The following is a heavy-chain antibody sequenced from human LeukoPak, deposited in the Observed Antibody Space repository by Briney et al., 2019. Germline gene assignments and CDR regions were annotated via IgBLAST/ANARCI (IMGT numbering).Heavy chain of an antibody. J-gene: IGHJ6*02. CDR2: INHSGST. V-gene: IGHV4-34*01. CDR3: ARIGYYYYYGMDV. Sequence: SETLSLTCAVYGGSFSGYYWSWIRQPPGKGLEWIGEINHSGSTNYNPPLKSRVTISVDTSKNQFSLKLSSVTAADAAVYYCARIGYYYYYGMDVWGQGTTVTVSS. CDR1: GGSFSGYY. D-gene: IGHD3-16*01.